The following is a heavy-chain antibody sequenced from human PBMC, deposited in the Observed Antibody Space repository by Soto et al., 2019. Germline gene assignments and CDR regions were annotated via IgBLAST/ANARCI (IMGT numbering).Heavy chain of an antibody. J-gene: IGHJ3*02. D-gene: IGHD2-2*01. CDR3: AKDIQYQRAFDM. CDR1: GFTFDDYA. Sequence: QTGGSLRLSCAASGFTFDDYAMHWVRQAPGKGLEWVSSITWNSGLKGYADSVKGRFTISRDNAKNSLYLQMNSLRAEDTALYYCAKDIQYQRAFDMWGQGTMVTVSS. V-gene: IGHV3-9*01. CDR2: ITWNSGLK.